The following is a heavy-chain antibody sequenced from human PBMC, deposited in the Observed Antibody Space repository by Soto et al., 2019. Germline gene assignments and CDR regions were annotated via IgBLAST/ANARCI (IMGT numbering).Heavy chain of an antibody. CDR3: AKGLGWRVLGDAFDI. J-gene: IGHJ3*02. Sequence: QVQLVESGGGVVQPGRSLRLSCAASGITFSSYGMHWVRQAPGKGLEWVAVISYDGTNKYYGDSVKDRFSISRDNSKNTLYLQMNSLRAEDTAAYYCAKGLGWRVLGDAFDIWGQGTMVTVSS. CDR1: GITFSSYG. D-gene: IGHD3-16*01. CDR2: ISYDGTNK. V-gene: IGHV3-30*18.